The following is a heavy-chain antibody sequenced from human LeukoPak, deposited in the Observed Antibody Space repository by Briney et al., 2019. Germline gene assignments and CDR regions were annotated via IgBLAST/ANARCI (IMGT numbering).Heavy chain of an antibody. Sequence: ASVKVSCKASGYTFTSYGISWVRQAPGQGLEWMGWISAYNGNTNYAQKLQGRVTMTTDTYTSTAYMELRSLRSDDTAVYYCARDGMDTAMAPFDYWGQGTLVTVSS. CDR1: GYTFTSYG. V-gene: IGHV1-18*04. CDR3: ARDGMDTAMAPFDY. D-gene: IGHD5-18*01. CDR2: ISAYNGNT. J-gene: IGHJ4*02.